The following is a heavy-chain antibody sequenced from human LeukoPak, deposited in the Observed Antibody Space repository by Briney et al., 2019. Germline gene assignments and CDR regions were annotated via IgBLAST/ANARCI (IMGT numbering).Heavy chain of an antibody. V-gene: IGHV3-23*01. CDR2: ITASGVST. Sequence: PGGSLRLSCAASGFTFSSYAMSWVRQAPGKGLEWVSSITASGVSTHYADSVKGRFSISRDNSKNTLYLQMNRLRADDTAVYYCARDRSQEFDPWGQGTLVTVSS. J-gene: IGHJ5*02. CDR3: ARDRSQEFDP. CDR1: GFTFSSYA. D-gene: IGHD3-10*01.